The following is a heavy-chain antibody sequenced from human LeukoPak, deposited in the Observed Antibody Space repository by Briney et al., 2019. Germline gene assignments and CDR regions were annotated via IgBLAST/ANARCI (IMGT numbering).Heavy chain of an antibody. V-gene: IGHV3-7*01. J-gene: IGHJ4*02. CDR1: GFTFSNYW. CDR3: ASRAGKPGNTPWCFDY. D-gene: IGHD1-7*01. CDR2: IKQDGSER. Sequence: GGSLRLSCAASGFTFSNYWMTWVRQAPGKGPEWVANIKQDGSERNYVDSVKGRFTIPRDNTKNSLYLQMTSLRGEDTAVYYCASRAGKPGNTPWCFDYWGQGALVTVSS.